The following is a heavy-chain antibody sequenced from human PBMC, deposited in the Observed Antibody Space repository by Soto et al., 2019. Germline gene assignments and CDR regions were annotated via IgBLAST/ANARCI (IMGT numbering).Heavy chain of an antibody. J-gene: IGHJ6*02. CDR2: IYSSGST. V-gene: IGHV4-30-4*01. CDR1: GGSISSGDYY. CDR3: ARDNLMVYAMDPNYYYYGMDV. D-gene: IGHD2-8*01. Sequence: QVQLQESGPGLVKPSQTLSLTCTVSGGSISSGDYYWSWIRQPPGKGLEWIGYIYSSGSTYYNPSLKSRVTISVDTSKNQFSLKLSSVTAADTAVYYCARDNLMVYAMDPNYYYYGMDVWGQGTTVTVSS.